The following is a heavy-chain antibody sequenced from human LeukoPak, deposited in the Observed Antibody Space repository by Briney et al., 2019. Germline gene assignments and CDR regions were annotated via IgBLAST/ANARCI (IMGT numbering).Heavy chain of an antibody. Sequence: SETLSLTCTVSGGSMSRYYWSWIRQPPGKGLEWIGYMYYSGSTKYNPSLKSRVTISVDTSKNQFSLKLSSVTAADTAVYYCARSSTGSYFDYWGQETLVTVSS. D-gene: IGHD3-3*02. J-gene: IGHJ4*02. CDR1: GGSMSRYY. CDR3: ARSSTGSYFDY. V-gene: IGHV4-59*01. CDR2: MYYSGST.